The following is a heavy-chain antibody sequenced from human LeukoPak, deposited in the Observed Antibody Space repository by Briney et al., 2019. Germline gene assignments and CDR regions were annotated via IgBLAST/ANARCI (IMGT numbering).Heavy chain of an antibody. D-gene: IGHD4-17*01. CDR3: ARDPYGDYVGYFDY. V-gene: IGHV3-21*01. J-gene: IGHJ4*02. CDR1: GFTFSSYS. Sequence: GGSLRLSCAASGFTFSSYSMNWVRQAPGKGLEWVSSISSSSSYIYYADSVKGRFTISRDNAKNSLHLQMNSLRAEDTAVYYCARDPYGDYVGYFDYWGQGTLVTVSS. CDR2: ISSSSSYI.